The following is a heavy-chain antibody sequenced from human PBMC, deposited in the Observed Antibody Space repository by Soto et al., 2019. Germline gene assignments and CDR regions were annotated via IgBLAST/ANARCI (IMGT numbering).Heavy chain of an antibody. J-gene: IGHJ1*01. CDR3: ARDLDGLHDDTSGPFPRPG. D-gene: IGHD3-22*01. Sequence: SETLSLTCTVSGGSISSDDYYWSWIRQAPGRGLEWIGYIHSSGSIYYNPSLKSRATMSIDTAGNQFSLKVSSVTVADTAVYYCARDLDGLHDDTSGPFPRPGWGKGTLVTVSS. CDR2: IHSSGSI. CDR1: GGSISSDDYY. V-gene: IGHV4-30-4*01.